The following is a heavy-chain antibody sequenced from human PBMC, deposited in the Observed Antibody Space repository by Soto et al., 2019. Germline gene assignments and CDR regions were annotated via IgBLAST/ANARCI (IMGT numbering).Heavy chain of an antibody. CDR3: AKDLSATVWFDP. Sequence: QVQLVESGGGVVQPGRSLRLSCAASGFTFRSYGMHWVRQAPGKGLEWVAVISYDGSNKYYADSVKGRFTISRDNSKNTLYLQMNSLRAEDTAVYYCAKDLSATVWFDPWGQGTLVTVSS. CDR2: ISYDGSNK. V-gene: IGHV3-30*18. CDR1: GFTFRSYG. J-gene: IGHJ5*02. D-gene: IGHD4-17*01.